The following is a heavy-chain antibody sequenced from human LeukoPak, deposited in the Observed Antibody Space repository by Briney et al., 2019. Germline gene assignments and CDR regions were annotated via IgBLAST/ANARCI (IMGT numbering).Heavy chain of an antibody. CDR2: IYTSGST. Sequence: PSETLSLTCTVSGGSISSGSYYWSWIRQPAGKGLEWIGRIYTSGSTNYNPSLKSRVTISVDTSKNQFSLKLSSVTAADTAVTYCARAKRWIDYDILTGNYWGYYFDYWAREPWSPSPQ. V-gene: IGHV4-61*02. J-gene: IGHJ4*02. D-gene: IGHD3-9*01. CDR3: ARAKRWIDYDILTGNYWGYYFDY. CDR1: GGSISSGSYY.